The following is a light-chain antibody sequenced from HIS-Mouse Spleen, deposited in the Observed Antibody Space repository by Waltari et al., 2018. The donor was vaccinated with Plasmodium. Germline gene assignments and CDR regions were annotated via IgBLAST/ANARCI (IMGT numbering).Light chain of an antibody. Sequence: AIQLTPSPSSLSASVGDRVTITCRASQGISSALAWYQQKPGKAPKLLIYDASSLESGVPSRFSGSGSGTDFTLTISSLQPEDFATYYCQQFNNYPPLTFGGGTKVEIK. CDR2: DAS. J-gene: IGKJ4*01. V-gene: IGKV1D-13*01. CDR3: QQFNNYPPLT. CDR1: QGISSA.